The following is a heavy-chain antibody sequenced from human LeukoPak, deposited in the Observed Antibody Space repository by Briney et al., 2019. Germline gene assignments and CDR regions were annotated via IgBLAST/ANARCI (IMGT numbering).Heavy chain of an antibody. CDR1: GFTFSSYA. Sequence: GGSLRLSCAASGFTFSSYAMSWVRQAPGKGLEWVSSISSSSSYIYYADSVKGRFTISRDNAKNSLYLQMNSLRAEDTAVYYCARGQSTFGGVIVNNWFDPWGQGALVTVSS. J-gene: IGHJ5*02. V-gene: IGHV3-21*01. CDR3: ARGQSTFGGVIVNNWFDP. D-gene: IGHD3-16*02. CDR2: ISSSSSYI.